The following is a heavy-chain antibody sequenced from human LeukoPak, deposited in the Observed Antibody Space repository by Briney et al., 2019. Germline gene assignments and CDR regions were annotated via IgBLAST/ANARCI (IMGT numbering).Heavy chain of an antibody. V-gene: IGHV3-23*01. CDR2: VTGSDGAT. CDR3: AKDLSQRLLRGDFDS. D-gene: IGHD6-25*01. J-gene: IGHJ4*02. Sequence: GGSLRLSCGASGFTFSTYAMSWVRQAPGKGLEWVSGVTGSDGATYYADSVKGRFSISRDNSKNTVYLQMNSLRVEDTAIYYCAKDLSQRLLRGDFDSWGQGALVSVSS. CDR1: GFTFSTYA.